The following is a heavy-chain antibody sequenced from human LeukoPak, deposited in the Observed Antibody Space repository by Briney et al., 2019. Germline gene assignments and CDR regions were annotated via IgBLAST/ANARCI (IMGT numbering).Heavy chain of an antibody. D-gene: IGHD1-26*01. CDR2: IYIDEIT. CDR3: ARLFTRAWEYRYGMDV. V-gene: IGHV4-39*01. Sequence: SETLSLTCTVSGGSIRTDGSYWAWIRQPPGKGLEWIGSIYIDEITHYNSSPQSRVTLSIDTSKNQFSLKLTSVTAADTAVFYCARLFTRAWEYRYGMDVWGQGTAVTVSS. J-gene: IGHJ6*02. CDR1: GGSIRTDGSY.